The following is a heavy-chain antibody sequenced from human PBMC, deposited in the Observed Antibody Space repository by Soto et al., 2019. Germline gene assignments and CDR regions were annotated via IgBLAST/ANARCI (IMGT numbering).Heavy chain of an antibody. CDR3: ATALGCRSTSCTLDY. Sequence: QVQLVQSGAEVKKPGSSVKVSCKASGGTFGSYAFSWVRQAPGQGLEWMVGIIPVSGAAHYAQKLQGRVTITADESTSTAYMELSSLSSQDTAVYYCATALGCRSTSCTLDYWGQGTRVIVSS. J-gene: IGHJ4*02. D-gene: IGHD2-2*01. CDR2: IIPVSGAA. V-gene: IGHV1-69*01. CDR1: GGTFGSYA.